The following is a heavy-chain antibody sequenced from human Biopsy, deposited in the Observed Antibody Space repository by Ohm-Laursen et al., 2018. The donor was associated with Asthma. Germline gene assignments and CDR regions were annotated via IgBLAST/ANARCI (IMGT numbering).Heavy chain of an antibody. V-gene: IGHV3-30-3*01. D-gene: IGHD6-19*01. J-gene: IGHJ4*02. CDR3: AREGVAGTHIED. CDR1: RFTYE. Sequence: SLRLSCAASRFTYEMHCVRQAPGKGLEWVAVISYDGSSIYYADSVKGRFTISRDNSKNTLSLQINSLTAEDTAVYYCAREGVAGTHIEDWGQGTLVTVSS. CDR2: ISYDGSSI.